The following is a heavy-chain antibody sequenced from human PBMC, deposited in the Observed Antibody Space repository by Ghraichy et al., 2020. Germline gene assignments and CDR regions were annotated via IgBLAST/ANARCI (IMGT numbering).Heavy chain of an antibody. V-gene: IGHV4-34*01. CDR2: INHSGST. D-gene: IGHD6-6*01. Sequence: SETLSLTCAVYGGSFSGYYWSWIRQPPGKGLEWIGEINHSGSTNYNPSLKSRVTISVDTSKNQFSLKLSSVTAADTAVYYCARGSVAHLNSIGWPRRHNWFDPWSQGTLVTVSS. CDR3: ARGSVAHLNSIGWPRRHNWFDP. CDR1: GGSFSGYY. J-gene: IGHJ5*02.